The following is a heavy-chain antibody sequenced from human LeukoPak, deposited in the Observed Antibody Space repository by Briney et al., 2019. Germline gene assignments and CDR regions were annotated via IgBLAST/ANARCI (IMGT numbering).Heavy chain of an antibody. CDR3: ARDLQIVVVTATPGY. J-gene: IGHJ4*02. CDR2: INPSGGST. Sequence: ASVKVSCKASGYTFTSYYMHWVRQAPGQGLEWMGIINPSGGSTSYAQKFQGRVTMTRDMSTSTVYMELSSLRSEDTAVYYCARDLQIVVVTATPGYWGQGTLVTVSS. CDR1: GYTFTSYY. V-gene: IGHV1-46*01. D-gene: IGHD2-21*02.